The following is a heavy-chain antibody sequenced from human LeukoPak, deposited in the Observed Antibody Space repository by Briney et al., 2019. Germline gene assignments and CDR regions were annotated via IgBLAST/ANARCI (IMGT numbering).Heavy chain of an antibody. CDR2: INDGGYNT. CDR3: AKKETVVSPSNYSDH. V-gene: IGHV3-23*01. CDR1: GFTFSTYD. D-gene: IGHD4-23*01. J-gene: IGHJ4*02. Sequence: GGSLRLSCAASGFTFSTYDMNWVRQAPGKGLEWVAAINDGGYNTYYADSVRGRFTISRDNAKNTLYLQMNSLRAEDTAVYYCAKKETVVSPSNYSDHWGQGTLVTVSS.